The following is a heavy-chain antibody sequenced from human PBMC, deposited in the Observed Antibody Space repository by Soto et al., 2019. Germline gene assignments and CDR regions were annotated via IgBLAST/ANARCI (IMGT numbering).Heavy chain of an antibody. CDR2: IGAGGDSI. J-gene: IGHJ6*02. D-gene: IGHD5-12*01. Sequence: GGSLRLSCAASGFPLSTYAMSWVRQAPGKGLEWVSGIGAGGDSISYADSVKGRFTISRDNSKNLLYLQMNSLRAEDTAAYYCAKPKGLREGMDVWGQGTTVTVSS. CDR1: GFPLSTYA. CDR3: AKPKGLREGMDV. V-gene: IGHV3-23*01.